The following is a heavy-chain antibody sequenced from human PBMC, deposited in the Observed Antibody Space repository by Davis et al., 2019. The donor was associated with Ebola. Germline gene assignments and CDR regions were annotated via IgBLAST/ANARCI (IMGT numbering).Heavy chain of an antibody. CDR3: ARVSSSWYVFPAEYFQH. Sequence: ASVKVSCKASGYTFTSYGISWVRQAPGQGLEWMGWISAYNGNTNYAQKLQGRVTMTTDTSTSTAYMELSRLRSDDTAVYYCARVSSSWYVFPAEYFQHWGQGTLVTVSS. J-gene: IGHJ1*01. CDR1: GYTFTSYG. CDR2: ISAYNGNT. D-gene: IGHD6-13*01. V-gene: IGHV1-18*01.